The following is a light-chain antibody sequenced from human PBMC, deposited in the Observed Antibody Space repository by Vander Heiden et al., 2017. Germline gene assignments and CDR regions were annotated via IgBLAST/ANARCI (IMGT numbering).Light chain of an antibody. V-gene: IGLV2-14*03. CDR2: DVS. CDR1: GSDVGGYNY. Sequence: QSALTQPASVSGSPGQSITISCTGTGSDVGGYNYVSWYQHHPGKAPKLIIYDVSNRPSGVSNRFSGSKSGNTASLTISGLQAEDEADYHCSSYRSSSTGVFGGGTKLTVL. CDR3: SSYRSSSTGV. J-gene: IGLJ3*02.